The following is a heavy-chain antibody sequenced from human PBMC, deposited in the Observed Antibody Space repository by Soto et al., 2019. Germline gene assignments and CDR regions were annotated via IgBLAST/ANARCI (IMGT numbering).Heavy chain of an antibody. CDR2: FYSGGST. Sequence: EVQLVESGGGLAQPGGSLRLSCAASGFSVSDNYMSWVRQAPGKGLEWVSVFYSGGSTFYADSVKGRFTISRDRSKNTLHLQMNSLRVEDTAVYYCARGRPADYWGQGTLVTVSS. J-gene: IGHJ4*02. CDR1: GFSVSDNY. CDR3: ARGRPADY. V-gene: IGHV3-66*01. D-gene: IGHD6-6*01.